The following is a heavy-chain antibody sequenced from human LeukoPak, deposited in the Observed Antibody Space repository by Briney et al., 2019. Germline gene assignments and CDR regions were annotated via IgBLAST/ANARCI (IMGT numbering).Heavy chain of an antibody. CDR2: INSDGSTT. CDR1: GFTLSIYW. Sequence: GGSLRLSCAASGFTLSIYWMHWVRQAPGKGLVWVSRINSDGSTTNYADSVKGRFTISRDNAKNTLYLQMDSLRAEDTAVYYCARGPGYSSSWYGTDLWGQGALVTVSS. CDR3: ARGPGYSSSWYGTDL. J-gene: IGHJ5*02. D-gene: IGHD6-13*01. V-gene: IGHV3-74*01.